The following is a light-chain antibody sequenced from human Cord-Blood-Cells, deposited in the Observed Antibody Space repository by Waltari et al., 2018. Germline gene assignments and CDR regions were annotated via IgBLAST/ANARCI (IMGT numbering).Light chain of an antibody. CDR1: QSVSSSY. CDR2: GAS. V-gene: IGKV3-20*01. Sequence: EIVLTQSPGTLSLSPGERATLPCRASQSVSSSYLAWYQQKPGQAPRLLIDGASSMATGIPDRFSGSGSGTDFTLTISRLEPEDFAVYYCQQYGSSPRLTFGGGTKVEIK. J-gene: IGKJ4*01. CDR3: QQYGSSPRLT.